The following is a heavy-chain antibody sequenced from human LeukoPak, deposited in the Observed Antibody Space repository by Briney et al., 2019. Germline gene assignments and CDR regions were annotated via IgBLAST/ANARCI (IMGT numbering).Heavy chain of an antibody. Sequence: ASVKVSCKASGYTFTKSYIHWVRQAPGQGLEWMGWISAYNGNTNYAQKLQGRVTMTTDTSTTTAYMELRSLRSDDTAVYYCANLKNDYDSSGYLVTDAFDIWGQGTMVTVSS. CDR2: ISAYNGNT. CDR1: GYTFTKSY. D-gene: IGHD3-22*01. V-gene: IGHV1-18*04. CDR3: ANLKNDYDSSGYLVTDAFDI. J-gene: IGHJ3*02.